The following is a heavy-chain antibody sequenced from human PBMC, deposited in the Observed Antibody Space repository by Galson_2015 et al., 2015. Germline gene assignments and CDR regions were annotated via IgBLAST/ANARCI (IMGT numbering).Heavy chain of an antibody. CDR2: ISSSSSYT. Sequence: SLRLSCAASGFTFSDYYMSWIRQAPGKGLEWVSYISSSSSYTNYADSVKGRFTISRDNAKNSLYLQMNSLRAEDTAVYYCANTPGIAAAIGYWGQGTLVTVSS. D-gene: IGHD6-13*01. CDR3: ANTPGIAAAIGY. J-gene: IGHJ4*02. V-gene: IGHV3-11*03. CDR1: GFTFSDYY.